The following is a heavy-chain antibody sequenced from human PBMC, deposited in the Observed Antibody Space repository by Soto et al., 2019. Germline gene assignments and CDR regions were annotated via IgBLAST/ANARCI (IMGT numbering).Heavy chain of an antibody. Sequence: QVQLVQSGGEVKKPGASVTVSCKASGYTFINYHITWVRQAPGQGLEWMAWINTYNGMTDYAQRFQGRVTMTRDTSTSTAYTELSNLASDDTAVYFCAKSPRGEMATDWGQGTLVTVSS. CDR3: AKSPRGEMATD. CDR2: INTYNGMT. D-gene: IGHD5-12*01. CDR1: GYTFINYH. J-gene: IGHJ4*02. V-gene: IGHV1-18*01.